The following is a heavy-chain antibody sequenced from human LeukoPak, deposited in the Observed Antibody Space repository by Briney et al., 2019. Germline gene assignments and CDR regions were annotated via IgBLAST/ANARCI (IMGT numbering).Heavy chain of an antibody. CDR3: ARGLSSTSDMEFDY. Sequence: GGSLRLSCAASGFTFSSYWMSWVRQAPGKWLEWVANIKQDGSEKHYVDSVKGRFTISRDNAKNSLYLQMNSLRAEDTAVYYCARGLSSTSDMEFDYWGQGTLVTVSS. CDR1: GFTFSSYW. CDR2: IKQDGSEK. J-gene: IGHJ4*02. D-gene: IGHD2-2*01. V-gene: IGHV3-7*01.